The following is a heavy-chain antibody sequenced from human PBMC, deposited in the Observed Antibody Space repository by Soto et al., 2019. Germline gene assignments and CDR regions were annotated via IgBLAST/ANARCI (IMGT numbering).Heavy chain of an antibody. CDR1: GGSISSGDYY. CDR3: ARDHRRNYYYGMDV. CDR2: IYYSGST. J-gene: IGHJ6*02. Sequence: SETLSLTCTVSGGSISSGDYYWSWIRQPPGKGLEWIGYIYYSGSTYYNPSLKSRVTISVDTSKNQFSLKLTSVTAADTAVYYCARDHRRNYYYGMDVWGQGTTATVSS. V-gene: IGHV4-30-4*01.